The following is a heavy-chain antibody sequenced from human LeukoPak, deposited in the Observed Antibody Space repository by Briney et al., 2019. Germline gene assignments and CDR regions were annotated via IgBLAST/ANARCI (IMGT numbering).Heavy chain of an antibody. Sequence: GGSLRLSCAASGFTVSSNYMSWVRQAPGKGLEWVSVIYSGGSTYYADSVKGRFTISRDNSKNTLYLQMNSPRAEDTVVYYCARDRDDYYYYGMDVWGQGTTVTVSS. V-gene: IGHV3-53*01. CDR3: ARDRDDYYYYGMDV. J-gene: IGHJ6*02. CDR1: GFTVSSNY. CDR2: IYSGGST. D-gene: IGHD3-10*01.